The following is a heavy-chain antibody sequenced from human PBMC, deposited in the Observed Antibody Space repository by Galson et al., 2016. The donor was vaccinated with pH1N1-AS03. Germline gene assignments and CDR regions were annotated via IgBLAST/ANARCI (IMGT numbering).Heavy chain of an antibody. CDR2: VSHAGRT. Sequence: ETLSLPCAVSGDSISTSNWWGWVRQPPGKGLEWIGEVSHAGRTNYSPSLKSRVTISLDKSKTQFSLQLTSVTAADTAVYCCARDVLPYSLGLDVWGQGTTVTVSS. J-gene: IGHJ6*02. CDR1: GDSISTSNW. CDR3: ARDVLPYSLGLDV. D-gene: IGHD5-18*01. V-gene: IGHV4-4*01.